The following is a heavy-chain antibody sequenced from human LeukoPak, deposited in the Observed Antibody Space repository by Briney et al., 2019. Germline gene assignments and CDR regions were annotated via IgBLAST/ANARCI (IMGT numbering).Heavy chain of an antibody. CDR3: ARDSAAAGTDDDY. CDR1: GFTFSSYA. Sequence: PGGSLRLSCAASGFTFSSYAMNWVRQAPGKGLEWVSSISSSSSYIYYADSVKGRFTNSRDNAKNSLYLQMNSLRAEDTAVYYCARDSAAAGTDDDYWGQGTLVTVSS. V-gene: IGHV3-21*01. J-gene: IGHJ4*02. CDR2: ISSSSSYI. D-gene: IGHD6-13*01.